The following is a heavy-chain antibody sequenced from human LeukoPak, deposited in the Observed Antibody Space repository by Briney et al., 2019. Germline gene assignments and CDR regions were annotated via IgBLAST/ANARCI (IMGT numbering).Heavy chain of an antibody. CDR3: AKFGWGWNPPYYFDY. CDR1: GFTFSTYA. D-gene: IGHD7-27*01. CDR2: ISGGGTST. V-gene: IGHV3-23*01. Sequence: GGSLRLSCAASGFTFSTYAMSWVRQAPGKGLEWVSTISGGGTSTYYADSVKGRFTISRDNSKNTLYLQMNSLRAEDTAVYYCAKFGWGWNPPYYFDYWGQGTLVTVSS. J-gene: IGHJ4*02.